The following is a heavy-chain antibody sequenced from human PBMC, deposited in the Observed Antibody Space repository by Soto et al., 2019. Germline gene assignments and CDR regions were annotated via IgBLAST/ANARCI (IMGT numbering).Heavy chain of an antibody. J-gene: IGHJ5*02. Sequence: QVQLVQSGAEVKKPGASVKVSCKASGYTFTSYAMHWVRQAPGQRLEWMGWINAGNGNTKYSQKFQGRVTITRDTXAXIAYMELSSLRSEDTAVYYCAMGGSGKITTYHWFEPWGQGTLVTVSS. D-gene: IGHD3-10*01. V-gene: IGHV1-3*01. CDR3: AMGGSGKITTYHWFEP. CDR1: GYTFTSYA. CDR2: INAGNGNT.